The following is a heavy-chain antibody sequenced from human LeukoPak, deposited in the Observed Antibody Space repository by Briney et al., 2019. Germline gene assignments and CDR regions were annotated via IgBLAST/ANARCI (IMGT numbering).Heavy chain of an antibody. D-gene: IGHD5-18*01. Sequence: GGSLRLSCATSGFTLTSYTMHWVRQAPGKGLEWVAVVSYDGTKISYADSVKSRFTMSRDISKNTLYLQMNSLKPEDSALYYCARDRVQIWSYVGTFDSWGQGTLVTVSS. CDR1: GFTLTSYT. CDR2: VSYDGTKI. CDR3: ARDRVQIWSYVGTFDS. V-gene: IGHV3-30-3*01. J-gene: IGHJ4*02.